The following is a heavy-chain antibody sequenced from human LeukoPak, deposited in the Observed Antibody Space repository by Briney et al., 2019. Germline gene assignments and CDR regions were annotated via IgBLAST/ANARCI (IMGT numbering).Heavy chain of an antibody. CDR3: ARSRGYGGKYYFDY. Sequence: SETLSLTCAVYGGSFSGYYWSWIRQPPGKGLEWIGEINHSGSTNYNPSLKSRVTISVDTSKNQFSLKLSSVTAADTAVYYCARSRGYGGKYYFDYWGQGTLVTVSS. D-gene: IGHD4-23*01. CDR2: INHSGST. V-gene: IGHV4-34*01. CDR1: GGSFSGYY. J-gene: IGHJ4*02.